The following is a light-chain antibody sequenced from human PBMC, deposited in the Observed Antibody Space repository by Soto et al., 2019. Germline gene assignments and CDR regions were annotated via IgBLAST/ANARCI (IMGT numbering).Light chain of an antibody. CDR2: KAS. J-gene: IGKJ1*01. CDR1: QTISSW. V-gene: IGKV1-5*03. Sequence: DIHLPRPPSYLSGSVGDSVTITCRASQTISSWLAWYQQKPGKAPKLLIYKASTLKSGVPSRFSGSGSGTEFTLTISSLQPDDFATYYCQHYNSYSEAFGQGTKVDIK. CDR3: QHYNSYSEA.